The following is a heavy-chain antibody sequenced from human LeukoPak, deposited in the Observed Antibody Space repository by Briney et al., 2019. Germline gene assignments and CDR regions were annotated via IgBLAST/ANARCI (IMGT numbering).Heavy chain of an antibody. J-gene: IGHJ4*02. V-gene: IGHV3-23*01. CDR3: ANSLVVGSGWTVRGY. D-gene: IGHD6-19*01. Sequence: PGGSLRLSCAASGFTFSSYAMSWVRQAPGKGLEWVSAISGSGGSTYYADSVKGRFTISRDNSKNTLYLQMNSLRAEDTAVYYCANSLVVGSGWTVRGYWGQGTLVTVSS. CDR1: GFTFSSYA. CDR2: ISGSGGST.